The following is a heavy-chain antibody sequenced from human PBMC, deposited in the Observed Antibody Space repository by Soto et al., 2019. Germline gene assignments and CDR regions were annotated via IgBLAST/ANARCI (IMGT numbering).Heavy chain of an antibody. CDR3: ASFHPFCGTSRPNAFDI. V-gene: IGHV4-4*07. J-gene: IGHJ3*02. CDR2: IYSSGTT. CDR1: GGSISNYY. D-gene: IGHD1-26*01. Sequence: QVQLQEPGPGLVKPSETLSLTCTVSGGSISNYYWNWIRQPAGKGLEWIGRIYSSGTTIYNPTLESRVTKSLDTSKNQFSLKLSSVTAADTAVYFCASFHPFCGTSRPNAFDIWGQGTMVTVSS.